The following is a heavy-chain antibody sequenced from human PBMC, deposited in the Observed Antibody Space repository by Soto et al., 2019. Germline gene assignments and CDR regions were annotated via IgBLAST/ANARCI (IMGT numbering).Heavy chain of an antibody. D-gene: IGHD3-10*01. CDR1: GYTFTSYE. V-gene: IGHV1-8*01. CDR3: ARGELLWFGELLR. J-gene: IGHJ4*02. Sequence: QVQLVQSGAEVKKPGASVKVSCKASGYTFTSYEINRVRQATGQGVEWMGWMNPNSGDTGYAQKFQGRVTMTRNTSISTAYLELSSLRSEDTAVYYCARGELLWFGELLRWGQGSLVTVSS. CDR2: MNPNSGDT.